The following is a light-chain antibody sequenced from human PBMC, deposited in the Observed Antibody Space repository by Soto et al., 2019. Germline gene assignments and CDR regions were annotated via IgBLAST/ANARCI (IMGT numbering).Light chain of an antibody. V-gene: IGKV3-20*01. CDR1: QGVSSSY. CDR3: QQYGSSPLT. CDR2: GTS. J-gene: IGKJ4*01. Sequence: ESVLTQSPGTLSLSPGERATLSCRASQGVSSSYLAWYQQIPGQSPRLLIYGTSTRATGIPDRFSGSGSGTDFTLTISRLEPEDSAVYYCQQYGSSPLTFGGGTKVDIK.